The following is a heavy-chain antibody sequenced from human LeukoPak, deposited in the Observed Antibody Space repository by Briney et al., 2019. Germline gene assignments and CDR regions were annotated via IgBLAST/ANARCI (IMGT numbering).Heavy chain of an antibody. V-gene: IGHV3-23*01. J-gene: IGHJ2*01. CDR2: ISGSGGST. CDR3: AKDRTVGASYWYFDL. Sequence: GGSLRLSCAASGFTFSSYAMSWVRQAPGKGLEWVSAISGSGGSTYYADSVKGRFTISRDSSRNTLFLHTNTLRAEDTAIYYCAKDRTVGASYWYFDLWVRRTLVTVSS. CDR1: GFTFSSYA. D-gene: IGHD1-26*01.